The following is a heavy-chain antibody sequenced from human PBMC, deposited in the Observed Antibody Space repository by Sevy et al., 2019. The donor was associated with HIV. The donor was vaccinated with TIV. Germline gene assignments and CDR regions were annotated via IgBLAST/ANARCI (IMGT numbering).Heavy chain of an antibody. CDR3: ARDTREGCSTTNCYSWFAP. D-gene: IGHD2-2*01. CDR1: GFTFSSYW. J-gene: IGHJ5*02. Sequence: GRSLRLSCATSGFTFSSYWMHWVRQVPGKGLVWVSRINNDGSGAYYADSVKGRFSISRDNAKNTLYLQMNSLRAEDTAVYYCARDTREGCSTTNCYSWFAPWGQGALVTVSS. V-gene: IGHV3-74*01. CDR2: INNDGSGA.